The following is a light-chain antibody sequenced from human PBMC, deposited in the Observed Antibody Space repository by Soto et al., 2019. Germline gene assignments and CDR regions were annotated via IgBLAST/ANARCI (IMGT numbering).Light chain of an antibody. J-gene: IGKJ4*01. CDR1: QSVGSA. Sequence: EIVLTQSPGTLSVSPGETATLSCRASQSVGSAVAWYQHRPGQAPRLLIVAASIRATGVPGRFSGGGSGTEFTLTISGLQSEDFAVYYCQHYINWPPLTFGGGTTVDIK. V-gene: IGKV3-15*01. CDR2: AAS. CDR3: QHYINWPPLT.